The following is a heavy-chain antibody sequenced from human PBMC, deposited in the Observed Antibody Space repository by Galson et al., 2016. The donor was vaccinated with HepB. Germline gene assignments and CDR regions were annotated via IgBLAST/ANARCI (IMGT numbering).Heavy chain of an antibody. CDR1: GFTFRYFS. CDR2: ISDDGSSK. V-gene: IGHV3-30*04. Sequence: SLRLSCAASGFTFRYFSIHWVRQAPGKGLEWVTIISDDGSSKYYADSVKGRFTISRDNSKNTVNLQMNNLRTEDTAVYYCARGGTGRLAYYYYGMDVWGPGTTVTGSS. J-gene: IGHJ6*02. D-gene: IGHD1-1*01. CDR3: ARGGTGRLAYYYYGMDV.